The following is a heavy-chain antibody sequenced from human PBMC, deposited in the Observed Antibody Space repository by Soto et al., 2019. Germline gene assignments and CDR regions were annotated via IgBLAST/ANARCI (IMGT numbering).Heavy chain of an antibody. V-gene: IGHV4-59*07. D-gene: IGHD3-10*01. CDR2: IYYGGST. CDR3: ARGQLLHYQYGLDV. Sequence: QVQLQESGPALVRPSDSLSLMCSVSGVPITTFYWSWIRQAPGKGLEYIGYIYYGGSTHYNPALKSRVTISVDTANNEFSLKLRSVTAGDTAAYYCARGQLLHYQYGLDVWGQGTTVIV. CDR1: GVPITTFY. J-gene: IGHJ6*02.